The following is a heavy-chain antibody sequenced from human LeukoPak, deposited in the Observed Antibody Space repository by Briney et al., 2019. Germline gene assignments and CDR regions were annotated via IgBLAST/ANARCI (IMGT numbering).Heavy chain of an antibody. CDR3: ARDSYGGYVTYYYYMDV. V-gene: IGHV3-21*01. CDR2: ISSSSSYI. D-gene: IGHD5-12*01. Sequence: GGSLRLSCAASGFTFSSYSMNWVRQAPGKGLEWVSSISSSSSYIYYADSVKGRFTISRDNAKNSLYLQMNSLRAEDTAVHYCARDSYGGYVTYYYYMDVWGKGTTVTISS. J-gene: IGHJ6*03. CDR1: GFTFSSYS.